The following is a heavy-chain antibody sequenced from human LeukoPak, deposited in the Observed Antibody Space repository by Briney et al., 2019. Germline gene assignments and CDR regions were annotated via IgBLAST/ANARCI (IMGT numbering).Heavy chain of an antibody. CDR2: INAGNGNT. CDR1: GYTFTSYA. V-gene: IGHV1-3*01. Sequence: ASVKVSCKASGYTFTSYAMHWVRQAPGQRLEWMGWINAGNGNTKYSQGFQGRVTMTTDTSTSTAYMELRSLRSDDTAVYYCAREGRDSSGYYYWYFDLWGRGTLVTVSS. D-gene: IGHD3-22*01. CDR3: AREGRDSSGYYYWYFDL. J-gene: IGHJ2*01.